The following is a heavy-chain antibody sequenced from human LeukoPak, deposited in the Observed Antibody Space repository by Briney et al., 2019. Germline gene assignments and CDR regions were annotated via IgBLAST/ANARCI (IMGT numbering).Heavy chain of an antibody. Sequence: SGPTLVKPTQTLTLICTFSGFSLSTSGVGVGWVRQPPGKALEWLANIYWNDDKRYSPPLKSRLTISKDTSKNQVVLTMTNMDPVDTATYYCAHRIRIGSYFDYWGQGILVTVSS. J-gene: IGHJ4*02. D-gene: IGHD1-26*01. CDR1: GFSLSTSGVG. CDR2: IYWNDDK. CDR3: AHRIRIGSYFDY. V-gene: IGHV2-5*01.